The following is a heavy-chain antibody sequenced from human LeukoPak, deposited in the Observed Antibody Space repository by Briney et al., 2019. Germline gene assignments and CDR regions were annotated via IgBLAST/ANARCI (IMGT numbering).Heavy chain of an antibody. V-gene: IGHV5-10-1*01. J-gene: IGHJ4*02. CDR1: GYSFTTYR. CDR2: IDPRGSYS. Sequence: GESLKISCQGSGYSFTTYRISRVRQMPGKGLEWMGTIDPRGSYSNYSPSFQGHVTISADTSISTASLQWSSLKASDTAMYYCARHGGGFDYWGQGTLVTVSS. CDR3: ARHGGGFDY. D-gene: IGHD3-10*01.